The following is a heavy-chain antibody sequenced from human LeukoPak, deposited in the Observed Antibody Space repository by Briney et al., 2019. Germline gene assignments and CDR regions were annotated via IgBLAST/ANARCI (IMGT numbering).Heavy chain of an antibody. Sequence: ASVKVSCKASGYTLTSYAMNWVRQAPGQGLEWMGWINTKTGNPTYAQGFTGRFVFSLDTSVSTAYLQISSLKAEDTAVYYCAREGVYTVTRVNDYYYYMNVWGKGTTVTVSS. D-gene: IGHD4-11*01. J-gene: IGHJ6*03. CDR1: GYTLTSYA. CDR2: INTKTGNP. CDR3: AREGVYTVTRVNDYYYYMNV. V-gene: IGHV7-4-1*02.